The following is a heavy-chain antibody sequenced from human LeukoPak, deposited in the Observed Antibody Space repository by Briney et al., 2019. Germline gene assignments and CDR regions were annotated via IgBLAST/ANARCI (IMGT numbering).Heavy chain of an antibody. J-gene: IGHJ4*02. D-gene: IGHD1-26*01. CDR1: GFTFSSYA. CDR3: ARECPSGGFDY. V-gene: IGHV3-30-3*01. Sequence: GGSLRLSCAASGFTFSSYAMHWVRQAPGKGLEWVAVISYDGSNKYYADSVKGRFTISRDNSKNTLYLQMNSLRSEDTAVYYCARECPSGGFDYWGQGTLVTVSS. CDR2: ISYDGSNK.